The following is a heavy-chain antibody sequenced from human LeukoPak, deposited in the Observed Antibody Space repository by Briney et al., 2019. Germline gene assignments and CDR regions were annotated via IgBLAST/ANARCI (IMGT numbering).Heavy chain of an antibody. CDR1: GFTFSSYS. J-gene: IGHJ3*02. V-gene: IGHV3-21*01. Sequence: SGGSLRLSCAASGFTFSSYSMTCVRQAPGKGLEWVSSISSSGTSIYYADSVRGRFTISRDNAKDSLYLQMNSLRAEDTAVYYCAKVKATGGGAFDIWGQGATVTVSS. CDR2: ISSSGTSI. CDR3: AKVKATGGGAFDI. D-gene: IGHD1-14*01.